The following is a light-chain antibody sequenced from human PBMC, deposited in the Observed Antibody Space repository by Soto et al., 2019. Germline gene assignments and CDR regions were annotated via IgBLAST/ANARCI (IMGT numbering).Light chain of an antibody. J-gene: IGLJ2*01. Sequence: QSALTQPASVSGSPGQSITISCTGTNSDVGGYNYVSWYQQYPGKAPKLIIYEVRNRPSGVSSRFSGSRSDNTASLTISGLRPEDEADYYCSSFAPSDTRVFGGGTKLTVL. CDR1: NSDVGGYNY. CDR3: SSFAPSDTRV. CDR2: EVR. V-gene: IGLV2-14*01.